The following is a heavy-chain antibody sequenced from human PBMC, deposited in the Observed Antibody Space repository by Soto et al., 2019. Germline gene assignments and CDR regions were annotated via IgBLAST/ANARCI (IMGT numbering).Heavy chain of an antibody. Sequence: GXSLRLSCAASGFTFSSYGMHWVRQAPGKGLEWAAIIWYDGGNKYYADSVKGRFTISRDNSKNTLYLQMNSLRAEDTAVYYCARDKFLLSYWGQGTLVTVSS. D-gene: IGHD2-15*01. CDR1: GFTFSSYG. CDR3: ARDKFLLSY. V-gene: IGHV3-33*01. CDR2: IWYDGGNK. J-gene: IGHJ4*02.